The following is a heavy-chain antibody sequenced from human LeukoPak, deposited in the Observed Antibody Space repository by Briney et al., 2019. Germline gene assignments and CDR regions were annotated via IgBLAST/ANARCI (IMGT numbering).Heavy chain of an antibody. CDR3: ARLSSGGRLSRNNWFDP. Sequence: GESLKISCKGSGYSFTSYWISWVRQMPGKGLEWMGRIDPSDSYTNYSPSFQGYVTISADKSISTAYLQWSSLKASDTAMYYCARLSSGGRLSRNNWFDPWGQGTLVTVSS. J-gene: IGHJ5*02. V-gene: IGHV5-10-1*01. D-gene: IGHD2-15*01. CDR2: IDPSDSYT. CDR1: GYSFTSYW.